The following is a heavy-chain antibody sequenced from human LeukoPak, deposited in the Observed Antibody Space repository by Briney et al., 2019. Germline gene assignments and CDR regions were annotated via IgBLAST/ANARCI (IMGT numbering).Heavy chain of an antibody. D-gene: IGHD2-2*01. CDR1: GFTFSSYS. J-gene: IGHJ5*02. Sequence: GGSLRLSCATSGFTFSSYSMNWVRQAPGKGLEWVSSISSSSSYIYYADSVKGRFTISRDNAKNSLCLQMNSLRAEDTAVYYCARGPPEDIVVVPAAFPYNWFDPWGQGTLVTVSS. CDR3: ARGPPEDIVVVPAAFPYNWFDP. V-gene: IGHV3-21*01. CDR2: ISSSSSYI.